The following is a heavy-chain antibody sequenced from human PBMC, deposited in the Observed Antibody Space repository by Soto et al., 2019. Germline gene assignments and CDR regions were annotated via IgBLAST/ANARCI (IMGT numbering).Heavy chain of an antibody. Sequence: PGGSLRLSCAASGFTFSSYVMHWVRQAPGKGLEWVSVIWYDGSNKYSADSVKGRFTISRDNSKKTLYLQMNSLRAEDTAVYYCARDHYAVYGMDVWGQGT. CDR3: ARDHYAVYGMDV. V-gene: IGHV3-33*01. CDR2: IWYDGSNK. D-gene: IGHD3-16*01. CDR1: GFTFSSYV. J-gene: IGHJ6*02.